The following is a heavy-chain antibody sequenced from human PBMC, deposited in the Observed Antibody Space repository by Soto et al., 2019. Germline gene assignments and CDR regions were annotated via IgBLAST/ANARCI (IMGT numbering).Heavy chain of an antibody. CDR3: ARVRTSMIQVVFDY. CDR2: ISSSGSSI. J-gene: IGHJ4*02. CDR1: GFTFSDYY. D-gene: IGHD3-22*01. V-gene: IGHV3-11*01. Sequence: VGSLRLSCAASGFTFSDYYINWFRQAPGKGLEWVSYISSSGSSIYYADSVKGRFTISRDNAKNSLYLQMNSLRAEDTAVYYCARVRTSMIQVVFDYWGQGTQVTVSS.